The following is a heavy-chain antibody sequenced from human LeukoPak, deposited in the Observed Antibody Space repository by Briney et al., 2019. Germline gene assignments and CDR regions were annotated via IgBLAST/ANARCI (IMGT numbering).Heavy chain of an antibody. CDR3: ARGYSGSYYYYGMDV. Sequence: SETLSLTCAVYGGSFSGYYWSWIRQPPGKGLEWIGEINHSRSTNYNPSLKSRVTISVDTSKNQFSLKLSSVTAADTAVYYCARGYSGSYYYYGMDVWGQGTTVTVSS. V-gene: IGHV4-34*01. CDR2: INHSRST. J-gene: IGHJ6*02. CDR1: GGSFSGYY. D-gene: IGHD1-26*01.